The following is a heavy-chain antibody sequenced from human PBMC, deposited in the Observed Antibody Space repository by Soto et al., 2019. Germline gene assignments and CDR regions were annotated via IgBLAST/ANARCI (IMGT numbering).Heavy chain of an antibody. D-gene: IGHD3-16*02. CDR1: GFTFSSYA. V-gene: IGHV3-23*01. Sequence: EVQLLESGGGLVQPGGSLRLSCAASGFTFSSYAMSWVRQAPGKGLEWVSAISGSGGSTYYADSVKGRFTISRDNSKNTLYLQMNSLRAEDTAVYYCAKGNYVWGSYRYGGDYWGQGTLVTVSS. J-gene: IGHJ4*02. CDR2: ISGSGGST. CDR3: AKGNYVWGSYRYGGDY.